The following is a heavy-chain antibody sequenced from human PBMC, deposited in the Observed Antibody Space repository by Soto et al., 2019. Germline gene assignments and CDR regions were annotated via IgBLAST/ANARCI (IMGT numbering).Heavy chain of an antibody. V-gene: IGHV4-39*01. CDR1: GCSISSSSYY. CDR3: ARLEGCSRPSCYWNWFDP. J-gene: IGHJ5*02. Sequence: SDTLSLTLTVSGCSISSSSYYWCWILQPPGKGLEWIGSIYYSGSTYYNPSLKSRVTISVDTSKNQFSLKLSSVTAADTAVYYCARLEGCSRPSCYWNWFDPWGQGTLVTVSS. D-gene: IGHD2-2*01. CDR2: IYYSGST.